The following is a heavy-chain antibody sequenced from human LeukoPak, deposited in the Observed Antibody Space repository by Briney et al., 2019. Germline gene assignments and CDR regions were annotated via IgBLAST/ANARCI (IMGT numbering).Heavy chain of an antibody. Sequence: SQTLSLTCAISGDSVSSNSAAWNWIRQSPSRGLEWLGRTNYRSKWYNDYAVSVKSRITINPDTSKNQFPLQLNSVTPEDTAVYYCARSFQGYSSSWYGWFDPWGQGTLVTVSS. CDR1: GDSVSSNSAA. J-gene: IGHJ5*02. CDR2: TNYRSKWYN. V-gene: IGHV6-1*01. CDR3: ARSFQGYSSSWYGWFDP. D-gene: IGHD6-13*01.